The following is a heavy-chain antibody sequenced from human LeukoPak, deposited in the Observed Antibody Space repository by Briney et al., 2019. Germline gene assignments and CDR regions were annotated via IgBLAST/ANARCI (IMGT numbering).Heavy chain of an antibody. CDR1: GFTFSSYA. CDR3: AKGNTMVRGVIDY. D-gene: IGHD3-10*01. J-gene: IGHJ4*02. Sequence: GGSLRLSCAASGFTFSSYAMSWVRQAPGKGLEWVSAISGSGGSTYYADSVKGRFTISRDNSKNTLYLQMNSLRAEDTAIYYCAKGNTMVRGVIDYWGQGTLVTVSS. CDR2: ISGSGGST. V-gene: IGHV3-23*01.